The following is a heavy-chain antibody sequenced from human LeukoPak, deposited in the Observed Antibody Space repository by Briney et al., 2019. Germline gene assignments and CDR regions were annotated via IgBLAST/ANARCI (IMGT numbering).Heavy chain of an antibody. CDR1: GFTFSSNV. CDR3: ANPGVGAKVDY. J-gene: IGHJ4*02. D-gene: IGHD1-26*01. CDR2: ISGSGGST. Sequence: GGSLRLSCVASGFTFSSNVLNWVRQAPGKGLEWVSAISGSGGSTYYADSVKGRFTISRDNSKNTLYLQMNSLRAEDTAVYYCANPGVGAKVDYWGQGTLVTVSS. V-gene: IGHV3-23*01.